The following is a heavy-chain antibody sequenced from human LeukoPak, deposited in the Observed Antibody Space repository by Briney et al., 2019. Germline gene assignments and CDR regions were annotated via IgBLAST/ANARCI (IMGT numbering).Heavy chain of an antibody. D-gene: IGHD4-23*01. CDR2: FDPEDGET. V-gene: IGHV1-24*01. CDR3: ATKGILQVVTSHAYYYYMDV. J-gene: IGHJ6*03. Sequence: GASVKVSCKVSGYTLTELSMHWVRQAPGKGLEWMGGFDPEDGETIYAQKFQGRVTMTEDTSTDTAYIELSSLRSEDTAVYYCATKGILQVVTSHAYYYYMDVWGKGTTVTVSS. CDR1: GYTLTELS.